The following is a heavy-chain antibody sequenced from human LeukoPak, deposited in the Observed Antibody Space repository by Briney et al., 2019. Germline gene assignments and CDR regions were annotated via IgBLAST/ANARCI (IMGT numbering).Heavy chain of an antibody. V-gene: IGHV1-18*01. J-gene: IGHJ4*02. CDR2: INAYNGNT. D-gene: IGHD3-16*01. CDR3: ARDGFRGPSDY. CDR1: GYTFNSYS. Sequence: GAPVKPCCTASGYTFNSYSINWVRQAPGQGLEWMGSINAYNGNTNYAQKVQGRVTMTTDTSTSTAYMELRSLRSDDTALYYCARDGFRGPSDYWGQGAPVTVSS.